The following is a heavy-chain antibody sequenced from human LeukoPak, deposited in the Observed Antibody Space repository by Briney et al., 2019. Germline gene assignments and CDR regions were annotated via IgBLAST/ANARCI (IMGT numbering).Heavy chain of an antibody. CDR3: GGVSAAAAGTRYFDY. Sequence: PGESLRLSCAASGFTFSSYGMHWVRQAPGKGLEWVAVIWYDGSDKYYADSVKGRFTISRDNSKNTLYLQMNSLRAEDTAVYYCGGVSAAAAGTRYFDYWGQGTLVTVSS. CDR2: IWYDGSDK. CDR1: GFTFSSYG. D-gene: IGHD6-13*01. J-gene: IGHJ4*02. V-gene: IGHV3-33*01.